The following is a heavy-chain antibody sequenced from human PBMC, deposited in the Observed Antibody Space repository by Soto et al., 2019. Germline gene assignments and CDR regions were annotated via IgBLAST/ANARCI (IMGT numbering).Heavy chain of an antibody. CDR1: GFTFSRFS. J-gene: IGHJ3*02. CDR2: IGSSGTYI. CDR3: ARGALCSSSNCFASGAFDI. V-gene: IGHV3-21*01. D-gene: IGHD2-2*01. Sequence: EVQLVESGGGLVKPGGSLRLSCAASGFTFSRFSMNWVRQAPGKGLEWVSSIGSSGTYIYYADAVKGRFTISRDNAKNSLYLQMNSLRAEYTAVYYCARGALCSSSNCFASGAFDIWGQGTRVTVSS.